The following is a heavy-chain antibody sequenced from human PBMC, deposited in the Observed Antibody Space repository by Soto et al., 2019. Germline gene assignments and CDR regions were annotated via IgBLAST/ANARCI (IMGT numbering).Heavy chain of an antibody. CDR1: GGSISSGDYY. V-gene: IGHV4-30-4*01. D-gene: IGHD3-22*01. J-gene: IGHJ5*02. Sequence: QVQLQESGPGLVKPSQTLSLTCTVSGGSISSGDYYWSWIRQPPGKGMEWIGYIYYSGSTYYNPSLKSRVTISVDTSKNQCSLKLSSVTAADTAVYYCARRSGYDWYNWFDPWGQGTLVTVSS. CDR2: IYYSGST. CDR3: ARRSGYDWYNWFDP.